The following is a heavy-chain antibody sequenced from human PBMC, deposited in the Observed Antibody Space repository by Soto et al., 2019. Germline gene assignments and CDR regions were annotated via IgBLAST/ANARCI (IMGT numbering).Heavy chain of an antibody. J-gene: IGHJ4*02. CDR1: GGSFSGYY. CDR2: INHSGST. CDR3: TGPQTTLVVVGR. Sequence: PSETLSLTCAVYGGSFSGYYWSWIRQPPGKGQEWIGEINHSGSTNYNPSLKSRGTISVDTSKNQFSLKLSSVTAADTAVDYWTGPQTTLVVVGRWGQGTLVTVSS. V-gene: IGHV4-34*01. D-gene: IGHD2-15*01.